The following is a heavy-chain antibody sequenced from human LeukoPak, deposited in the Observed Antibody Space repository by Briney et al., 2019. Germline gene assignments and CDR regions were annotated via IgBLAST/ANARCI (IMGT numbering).Heavy chain of an antibody. CDR3: ARGRSHYDDSDYHETGFDH. J-gene: IGHJ4*02. Sequence: EASVKVSCKASGYTFTGYYMHWVRQAPGQGLEWMGWINPNSGGTNYAQKFQGRVTMTRDTSISTAYMELSGLRSDDTAVYFCARGRSHYDDSDYHETGFDHWGQGTLVTVSS. CDR2: INPNSGGT. V-gene: IGHV1-2*02. D-gene: IGHD3-22*01. CDR1: GYTFTGYY.